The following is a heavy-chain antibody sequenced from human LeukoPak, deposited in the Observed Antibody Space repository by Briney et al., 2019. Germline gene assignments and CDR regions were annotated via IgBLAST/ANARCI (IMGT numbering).Heavy chain of an antibody. V-gene: IGHV4-34*01. CDR2: INHSGST. J-gene: IGHJ1*01. CDR3: ARTVGATKSPFQH. Sequence: PSETLSLTCAVYGGSSSGYYWSWIRQPPGKGLEWIGEINHSGSTNYNPSLKSRVTISVDTSKNQFSLKLSSVTAADTAVYYCARTVGATKSPFQHWGQGTLVTVSS. CDR1: GGSSSGYY. D-gene: IGHD1-26*01.